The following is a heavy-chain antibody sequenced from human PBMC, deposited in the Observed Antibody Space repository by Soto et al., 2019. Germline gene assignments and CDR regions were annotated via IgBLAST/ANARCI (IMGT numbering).Heavy chain of an antibody. V-gene: IGHV3-23*01. CDR3: AKVVFYDILTGYYGQFDY. Sequence: GGSLRLSCAGSGFTFSSYAMSWVRQAPGKGLEWVSAISGSGGSTYYADSVKGRFTISRDNSKNTLFLQMNSLRAEDTAVYYCAKVVFYDILTGYYGQFDYWGQGTLVTVSS. CDR2: ISGSGGST. CDR1: GFTFSSYA. J-gene: IGHJ4*02. D-gene: IGHD3-9*01.